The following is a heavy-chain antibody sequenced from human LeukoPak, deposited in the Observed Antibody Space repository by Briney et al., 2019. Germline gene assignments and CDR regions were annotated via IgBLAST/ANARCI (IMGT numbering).Heavy chain of an antibody. V-gene: IGHV1-8*01. J-gene: IGHJ4*02. CDR3: ARALRITMARGVIIPRFSY. CDR2: MNPNSGNT. CDR1: GYTFTSYD. D-gene: IGHD3-10*01. Sequence: VASVKVSCKASGYTFTSYDINWVRQATGQGLEWMGWMNPNSGNTGYAQKFQGRVTMTRNTSISTAYMELSSLRSEDTAVYYCARALRITMARGVIIPRFSYWGQGTLVTVSS.